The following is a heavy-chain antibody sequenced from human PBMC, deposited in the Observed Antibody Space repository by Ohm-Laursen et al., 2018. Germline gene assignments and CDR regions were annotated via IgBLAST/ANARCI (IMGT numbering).Heavy chain of an antibody. J-gene: IGHJ4*02. CDR3: ARGPWNYDSSGYYLHYFDY. CDR2: IYYSGST. D-gene: IGHD3-22*01. V-gene: IGHV4-59*07. CDR1: GGSISSYY. Sequence: SDTLSLTWTVSGGSISSYYWSWIRQPPGKGLEWIGYIYYSGSTNYNPSLKSRVTISVDTSKNQFSLKLSSVTAADTAVYYCARGPWNYDSSGYYLHYFDYWGQGTLVTVSS.